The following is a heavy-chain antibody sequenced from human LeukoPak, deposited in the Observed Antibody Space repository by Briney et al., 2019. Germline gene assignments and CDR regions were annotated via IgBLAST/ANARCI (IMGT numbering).Heavy chain of an antibody. CDR3: AARGYIVVVPAAKGGGPDSYYYYMDV. J-gene: IGHJ6*03. V-gene: IGHV4-4*07. Sequence: PSETLSLTCTVSGGSISSYYWSWIRQSAGKGLEWIGRIYTSGSTNYNPSLKSRVTMSVDTSKKQFSLTLSSVTAADTAVYYCAARGYIVVVPAAKGGGPDSYYYYMDVWGKGTTVTISS. CDR2: IYTSGST. D-gene: IGHD2-2*01. CDR1: GGSISSYY.